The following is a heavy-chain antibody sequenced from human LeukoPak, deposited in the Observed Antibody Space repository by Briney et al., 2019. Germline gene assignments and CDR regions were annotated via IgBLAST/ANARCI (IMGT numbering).Heavy chain of an antibody. CDR3: AINRGYGSGFEGYYYMDV. J-gene: IGHJ6*03. Sequence: ASVTVSCKVSGYTLTELSMHWVRQAPGKGLEWMGGFDPEDGETIYAQKFQGRVTMTEDTSTDTAYMELSSLRSEDTAVYYCAINRGYGSGFEGYYYMDVWGKGTTVTVSS. CDR2: FDPEDGET. CDR1: GYTLTELS. D-gene: IGHD3-10*01. V-gene: IGHV1-24*01.